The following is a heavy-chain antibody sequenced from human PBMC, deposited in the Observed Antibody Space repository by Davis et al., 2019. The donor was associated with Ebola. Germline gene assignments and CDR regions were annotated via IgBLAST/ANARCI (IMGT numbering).Heavy chain of an antibody. Sequence: PGGSLTLSCTASGFPFSNYNMNRVRQAPDKGLEWVSSITTIGWSTYYADSVKGRFIISRDNAKNSLFLQMHSLRGDDTAVYFCARETPISSRSDWWGQGTLVTVSS. CDR1: GFPFSNYN. V-gene: IGHV3-48*01. CDR2: ITTIGWST. J-gene: IGHJ4*02. CDR3: ARETPISSRSDW. D-gene: IGHD2-2*01.